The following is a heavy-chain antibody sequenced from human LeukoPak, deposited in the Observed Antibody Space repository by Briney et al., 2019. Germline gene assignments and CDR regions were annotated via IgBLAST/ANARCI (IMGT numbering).Heavy chain of an antibody. CDR2: IHYSGST. D-gene: IGHD3-3*01. CDR3: AREYDGKFDS. CDR1: GGSISGYY. V-gene: IGHV4-59*01. J-gene: IGHJ4*02. Sequence: SETLSLTCTVSGGSISGYYWSWIRQPPGKGLEWIGYIHYSGSTNYNPSLKSRVIISVDTSKNQFSLKLTSVTAADTAVYYCAREYDGKFDSWGQGTLVTVSS.